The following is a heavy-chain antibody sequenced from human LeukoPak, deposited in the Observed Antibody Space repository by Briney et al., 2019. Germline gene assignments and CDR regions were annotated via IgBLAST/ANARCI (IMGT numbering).Heavy chain of an antibody. CDR2: ISAYNGNT. Sequence: GASVKVSCKASGYTFTSYGISWVRQAPGQGLEWMGWISAYNGNTNYAQKLQGRVTMTTDTSTSTAYMELRRLRSDDTAVYYRSIGGAIPYYYGISDAFDIWGQGTMVTLPS. J-gene: IGHJ3*02. D-gene: IGHD3-10*01. CDR1: GYTFTSYG. V-gene: IGHV1-18*01. CDR3: SIGGAIPYYYGISDAFDI.